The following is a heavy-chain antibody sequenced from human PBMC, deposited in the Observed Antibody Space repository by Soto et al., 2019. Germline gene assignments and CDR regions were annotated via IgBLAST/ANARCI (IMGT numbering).Heavy chain of an antibody. V-gene: IGHV3-30*18. CDR3: AKDLNDILTAYYNPMDV. CDR1: GFTFSSYG. D-gene: IGHD3-9*01. CDR2: ISYDGSNK. J-gene: IGHJ6*02. Sequence: LRLSCAASGFTFSSYGMHWVRQAPGKGLEWVAVISYDGSNKYYADSVKGRFTISRNNSKNTLYLQMNSLRAEDTAVYYCAKDLNDILTAYYNPMDVWGQGTTGTVS.